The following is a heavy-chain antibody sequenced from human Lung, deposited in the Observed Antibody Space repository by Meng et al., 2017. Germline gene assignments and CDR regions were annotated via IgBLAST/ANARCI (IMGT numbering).Heavy chain of an antibody. D-gene: IGHD1-1*01. Sequence: EVQLGESGGGFVPPGRSLSLSCAASGFTFTDHWMHWVRQGHGKGLVWVSRINRDGTKPTYADSVKGRFTISRDNAKNTLYLQMNNLRAEDTAFYYCSNDRLNHWGQGALVTVSS. CDR1: GFTFTDHW. V-gene: IGHV3-74*01. CDR2: INRDGTKP. CDR3: SNDRLNH. J-gene: IGHJ1*01.